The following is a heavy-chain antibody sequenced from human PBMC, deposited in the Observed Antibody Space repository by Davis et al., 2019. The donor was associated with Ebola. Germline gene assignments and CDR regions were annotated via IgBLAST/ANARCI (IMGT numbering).Heavy chain of an antibody. CDR3: ARSLYPGYDGGLWWFAP. D-gene: IGHD3-16*01. V-gene: IGHV3-23*01. CDR1: GFTFSSYA. Sequence: GGSLRLSCVASGFTFSSYAMTWVRQAPGKGLEWVSVISGSGGSTYYADSVKGRFTISRDNSKKTLYLQMNSLRAEDTAVYYCARSLYPGYDGGLWWFAPWGQGTLVTVSS. CDR2: ISGSGGST. J-gene: IGHJ5*02.